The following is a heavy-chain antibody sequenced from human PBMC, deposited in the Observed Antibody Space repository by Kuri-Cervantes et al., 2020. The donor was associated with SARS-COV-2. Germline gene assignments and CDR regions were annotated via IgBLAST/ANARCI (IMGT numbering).Heavy chain of an antibody. CDR2: ISYDGSNK. J-gene: IGHJ6*02. Sequence: LSLTCAASGFTFSNYDIHWVRQAPGKGLEWVAVISYDGSNKYYADSVKGRFTISRDNSKNTLYLQMNSLRAEDTSVYYCTRMAVGRSESNFYYSGMDVWGQGTTVTVSS. D-gene: IGHD1-26*01. CDR3: TRMAVGRSESNFYYSGMDV. V-gene: IGHV3-30*03. CDR1: GFTFSNYD.